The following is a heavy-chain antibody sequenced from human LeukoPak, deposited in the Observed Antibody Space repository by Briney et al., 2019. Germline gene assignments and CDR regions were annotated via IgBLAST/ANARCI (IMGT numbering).Heavy chain of an antibody. D-gene: IGHD3-22*01. J-gene: IGHJ4*02. CDR2: IYYSGST. V-gene: IGHV4-30-4*01. CDR1: GGSISSGDYY. CDR3: ARVTYYYDSSGHPDY. Sequence: SETLSLTCTVSGGSISSGDYYWSWIRQPPGKGLEWIGYIYYSGSTYYNPSLKSRVTISVDTSKNQFSLKLSSVTAADTAVYYCARVTYYYDSSGHPDYWGQGTLVTVSS.